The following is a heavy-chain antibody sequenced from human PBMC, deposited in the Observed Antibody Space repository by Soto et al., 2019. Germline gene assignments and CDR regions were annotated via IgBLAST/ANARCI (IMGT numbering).Heavy chain of an antibody. CDR1: GYTSTSYA. V-gene: IGHV1-3*01. CDR2: INAGNGNT. Sequence: GASVXVSCKASGYTSTSYAMHWVRQAPGQRLEWMGWINAGNGNTKYSQKFQGRVTITRDTSASTAYMELSSLRSDDTAVYYCARAPYGDSRWSFDLWGRGTLVTVSS. CDR3: ARAPYGDSRWSFDL. J-gene: IGHJ2*01. D-gene: IGHD4-17*01.